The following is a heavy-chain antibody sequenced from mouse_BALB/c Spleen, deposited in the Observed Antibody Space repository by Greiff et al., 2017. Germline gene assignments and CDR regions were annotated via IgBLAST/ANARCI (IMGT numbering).Heavy chain of an antibody. D-gene: IGHD2-3*01. CDR2: IDPANGNT. CDR3: ARVDGYYGYFDV. V-gene: IGHV14-3*02. Sequence: VQLKESGAELVKPGASVKLSCTASGFNIKDTYMHWVKQRPEQGLEWIGRIDPANGNTKYDPKFQGKATITADTSSNTAYLQLSSLTSEDTAVYYCARVDGYYGYFDVWGAGTTVTVSS. CDR1: GFNIKDTY. J-gene: IGHJ1*01.